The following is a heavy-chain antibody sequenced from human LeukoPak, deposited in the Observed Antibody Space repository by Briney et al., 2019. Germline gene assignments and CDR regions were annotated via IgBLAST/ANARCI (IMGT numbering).Heavy chain of an antibody. D-gene: IGHD2/OR15-2a*01. V-gene: IGHV5-51*01. CDR3: ARTFPPVLTYFDP. Sequence: NHGESLKISCKGSGYSFTSYWIGWVRQMPGKGLEWMGIIYPGDSDTRYSPSFQGQVTISADKSISTAYLQWSSLKASDTAMYYCARTFPPVLTYFDPWGQGTLVIVSS. CDR2: IYPGDSDT. CDR1: GYSFTSYW. J-gene: IGHJ5*02.